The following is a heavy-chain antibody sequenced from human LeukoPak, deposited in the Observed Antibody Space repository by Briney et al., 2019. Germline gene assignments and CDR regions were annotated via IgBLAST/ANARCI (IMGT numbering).Heavy chain of an antibody. Sequence: PSETLSLTCAVYGGSFSGYYWSWLRQPPGKGLEWIGEINHSGSTNYNPSLKSRVTISVDTSKNQFSLKLSSVTAADTAVYYCARFDLGPFAGRVYYFDYWGQGTLVTVSS. CDR1: GGSFSGYY. J-gene: IGHJ4*02. D-gene: IGHD3-10*01. CDR3: ARFDLGPFAGRVYYFDY. CDR2: INHSGST. V-gene: IGHV4-34*01.